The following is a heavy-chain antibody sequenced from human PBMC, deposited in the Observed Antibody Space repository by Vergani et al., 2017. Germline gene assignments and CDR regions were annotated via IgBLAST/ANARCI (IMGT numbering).Heavy chain of an antibody. Sequence: QVQLVQSGAEVKKPGASVKVSCKASGYTFTGYYMHWVRQAPGKGLEWMGGFDPEDGETIYAQKFQGRVTMTEDTSTDTAYMELSSLRSEDTAVYYCATDRGYGDYPEFDYWGQGTLVTVSS. CDR1: GYTFTGYY. D-gene: IGHD4-17*01. CDR2: FDPEDGET. CDR3: ATDRGYGDYPEFDY. V-gene: IGHV1-24*01. J-gene: IGHJ4*02.